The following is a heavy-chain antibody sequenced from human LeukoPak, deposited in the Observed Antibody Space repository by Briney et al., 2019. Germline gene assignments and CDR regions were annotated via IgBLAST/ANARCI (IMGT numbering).Heavy chain of an antibody. CDR1: GGTFSSYA. D-gene: IGHD3-16*01. CDR3: ARGGRVVSGGGRGRYYYYYMDV. J-gene: IGHJ6*03. V-gene: IGHV7-4-1*02. CDR2: INTNTGNP. Sequence: ASVKVSCKASGGTFSSYAISWVRQAPGQGLEWMGWINTNTGNPTYAQGFTGRFVFSLDTSVSTAYLQISSLKAEDTAVYYCARGGRVVSGGGRGRYYYYYMDVWGKGTTVTVSS.